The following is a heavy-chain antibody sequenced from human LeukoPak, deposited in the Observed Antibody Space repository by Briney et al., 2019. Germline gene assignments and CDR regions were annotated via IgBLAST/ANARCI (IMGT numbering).Heavy chain of an antibody. D-gene: IGHD3-10*01. CDR1: GFTFSSYS. CDR3: ARDIGFGYYFDY. J-gene: IGHJ4*02. V-gene: IGHV3-21*01. Sequence: PGGSLRLSCAASGFTFSSYSMNWVRQAPGKGLEWVSSISSSSSYIYYADSVKGRFTISRDNAKNSLYLQMNSLRAEDTAVYYCARDIGFGYYFDYWGQGTLVTVPS. CDR2: ISSSSSYI.